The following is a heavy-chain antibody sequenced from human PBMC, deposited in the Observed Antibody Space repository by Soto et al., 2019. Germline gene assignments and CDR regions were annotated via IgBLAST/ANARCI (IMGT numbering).Heavy chain of an antibody. V-gene: IGHV3-33*01. CDR1: GFTFSSYG. D-gene: IGHD3-22*01. CDR2: IWYDGSNK. J-gene: IGHJ3*02. CDR3: ARTEHYDSRGYSYEDAFDI. Sequence: QVQLVESGGGVVQPGRSLRLSCAASGFTFSSYGMHWVRQAPGKGLEWVAVIWYDGSNKSYADSVKGRFTISRDNSKNTLYLQMNRLRAEDTAVYYCARTEHYDSRGYSYEDAFDIWGQGTIVTVSS.